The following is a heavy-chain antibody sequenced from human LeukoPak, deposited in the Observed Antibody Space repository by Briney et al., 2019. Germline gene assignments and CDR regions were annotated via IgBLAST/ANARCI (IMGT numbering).Heavy chain of an antibody. J-gene: IGHJ5*02. CDR2: IYSSGST. CDR3: ARDWFDP. Sequence: SETLSLTCTVSGGSINSYYWSWIRQPAGKGLEWIGRIYSSGSTNYNPSLKSRATLSVDTSKNHFSLKLSSVTAADTAVYYCARDWFDPWGQGTLVTVSS. CDR1: GGSINSYY. V-gene: IGHV4-4*07.